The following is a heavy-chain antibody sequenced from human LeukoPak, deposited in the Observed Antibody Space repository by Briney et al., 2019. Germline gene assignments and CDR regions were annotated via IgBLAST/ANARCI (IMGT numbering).Heavy chain of an antibody. CDR2: IYHSGST. D-gene: IGHD3-22*01. Sequence: PSETLSLTCAVSGGSISSGGYSWSWIRQPPGKGLEWIGYIYHSGSTYYNPSLKSRVTISVDRFKNQFSLKLSSVTAADTAVYYCARGKHYYDSSGYYYDYYYGMDVWGQGTTVTVSS. CDR3: ARGKHYYDSSGYYYDYYYGMDV. CDR1: GGSISSGGYS. V-gene: IGHV4-30-2*01. J-gene: IGHJ6*02.